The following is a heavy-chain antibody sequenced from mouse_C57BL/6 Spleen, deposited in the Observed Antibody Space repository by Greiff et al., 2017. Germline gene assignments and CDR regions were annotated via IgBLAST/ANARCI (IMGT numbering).Heavy chain of an antibody. V-gene: IGHV3-6*01. D-gene: IGHD1-1*01. Sequence: EVQLQQSGPGLVKPSQSLSLTCSVTGYSITSGYYWNWIRQFPGNKLEWMGYISYDGSNNYNPSLKNRISITRDTSKNQFFLKLNSVTTEDTATYYCARAEVAYYYSMDYWDQGTSVTVSS. CDR2: ISYDGSN. CDR1: GYSITSGYY. J-gene: IGHJ4*01. CDR3: ARAEVAYYYSMDY.